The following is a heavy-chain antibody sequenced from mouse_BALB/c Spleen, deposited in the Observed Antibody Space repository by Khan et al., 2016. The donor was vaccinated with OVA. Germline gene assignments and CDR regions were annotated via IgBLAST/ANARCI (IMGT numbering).Heavy chain of an antibody. CDR3: ARWFDGYSSLEAMDY. CDR1: GFSLTSYG. D-gene: IGHD2-3*01. Sequence: VQLQQSGPGLVAPSQSLSITCTVSGFSLTSYGVHWVRQPPGKGLEWLVVIWSDGSTNYNSVLKSRLSISKDNSKSQVFLKMNSLQTDYTAIYYCARWFDGYSSLEAMDYWSQRTSVTVSS. V-gene: IGHV2-6*02. CDR2: IWSDGST. J-gene: IGHJ4*01.